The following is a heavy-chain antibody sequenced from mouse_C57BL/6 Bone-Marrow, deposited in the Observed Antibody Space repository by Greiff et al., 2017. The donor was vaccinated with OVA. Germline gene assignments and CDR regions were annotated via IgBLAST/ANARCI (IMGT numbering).Heavy chain of an antibody. Sequence: VQVVESGAELVRPGTSVKMSCKASGYTFTSYWIGWAKQRPGRGLEWIGDIYPGGGYTNYNEKFKGKATLTGDKPSSTAYMQFSSLTSEDSAIYSWARGGYYGSSYVKYFDYWGQGTTLTVSS. CDR1: GYTFTSYW. J-gene: IGHJ2*01. CDR3: ARGGYYGSSYVKYFDY. D-gene: IGHD1-1*01. V-gene: IGHV1-63*01. CDR2: IYPGGGYT.